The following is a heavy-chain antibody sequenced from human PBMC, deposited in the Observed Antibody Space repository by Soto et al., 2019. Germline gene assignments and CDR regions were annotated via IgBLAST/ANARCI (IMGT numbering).Heavy chain of an antibody. D-gene: IGHD3-3*01. CDR3: ARDLSGDFWSGYYPSGFDY. CDR1: GFSFSSYW. CDR2: MKKDGSEK. V-gene: IGHV3-7*03. Sequence: GGSLRLSCAASGFSFSSYWMSWVRQAPGKGPEWVATMKKDGSEKYYVDPVKGRFTISRDNAKNSLYLQMNSLRVEDTAVYYCARDLSGDFWSGYYPSGFDYWGQGTLVTVSS. J-gene: IGHJ4*02.